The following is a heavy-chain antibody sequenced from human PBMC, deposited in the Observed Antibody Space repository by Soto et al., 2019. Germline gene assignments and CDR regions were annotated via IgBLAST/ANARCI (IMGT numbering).Heavy chain of an antibody. J-gene: IGHJ3*02. V-gene: IGHV3-30-3*01. CDR2: ISYDGSNK. CDR3: ARDDYGDYVDAFDI. D-gene: IGHD4-17*01. CDR1: GFTFSSYA. Sequence: QVQLVESGGGVVQPGRSLRLSCAASGFTFSSYAMHWVRQAPGKGLEWVAVISYDGSNKYYADSVKGRFTISRDNSKNTLYLQMNSLRDEDTAVYYCARDDYGDYVDAFDIWGQGTMVTVSS.